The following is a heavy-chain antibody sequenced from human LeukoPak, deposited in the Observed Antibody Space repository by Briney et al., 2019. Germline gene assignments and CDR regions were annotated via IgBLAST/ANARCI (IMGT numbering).Heavy chain of an antibody. Sequence: PSETLSLTCTVSGGSVSSSGYYWSWVRQPPGKGLEYIVYIYYSGSTNYNPSLKSRVTMSVDTSKNQFSLKLSSVTAADTAVYYCARDSASSGYMNAFDIWGQGTMVTVSS. D-gene: IGHD3-22*01. CDR3: ARDSASSGYMNAFDI. CDR1: GGSVSSSGYY. V-gene: IGHV4-61*08. CDR2: IYYSGST. J-gene: IGHJ3*02.